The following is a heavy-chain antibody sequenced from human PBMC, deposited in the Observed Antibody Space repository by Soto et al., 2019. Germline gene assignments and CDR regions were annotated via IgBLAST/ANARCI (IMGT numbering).Heavy chain of an antibody. CDR1: GGAISSYY. CDR3: ARRWVCSGGSCYSGEGASDAFDI. Sequence: PLETPFPPRPFSGGAISSYYLGWVREPPGKGVEGVGYIYYSGSTNYNPSLRSRVTISVDTSKNQFSLKLISVTAADTAVYYCARRWVCSGGSCYSGEGASDAFDIWGQGTMVTVSS. D-gene: IGHD2-15*01. J-gene: IGHJ3*02. V-gene: IGHV4-59*01. CDR2: IYYSGST.